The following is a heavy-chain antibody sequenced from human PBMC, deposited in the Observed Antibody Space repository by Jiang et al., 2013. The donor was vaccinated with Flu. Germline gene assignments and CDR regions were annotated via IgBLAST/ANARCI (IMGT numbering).Heavy chain of an antibody. CDR1: GYTFTSYG. CDR2: ISAYNGNT. CDR3: ARDLGDSPITMIVVVKRWGADAFDI. V-gene: IGHV1-18*01. J-gene: IGHJ3*02. D-gene: IGHD3-22*01. Sequence: SGAEVKKPGASVKVSCKASGYTFTSYGISWVRQAPGQGLEWMGWISAYNGNTNYAQKLQGRVTMTTDTSTSTAYMELRSLRSDDTAVYYCARDLGDSPITMIVVVKRWGADAFDIWGQGTMVTVSS.